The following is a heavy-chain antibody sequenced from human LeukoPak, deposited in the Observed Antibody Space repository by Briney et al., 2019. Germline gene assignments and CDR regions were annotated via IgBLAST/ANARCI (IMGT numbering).Heavy chain of an antibody. D-gene: IGHD3-22*01. CDR1: GYTFTGYY. Sequence: ASMKVSCKASGYTFTGYYIHWVRQAPGQGLEWMGCINPNGGGTNYLQKFQGRVTMTRDTSISTAYMELSRLRSDDTAVYYCARANDDSSGYYYAYYYYGMDVRGQGTTVTVSS. CDR2: INPNGGGT. J-gene: IGHJ6*02. CDR3: ARANDDSSGYYYAYYYYGMDV. V-gene: IGHV1-2*02.